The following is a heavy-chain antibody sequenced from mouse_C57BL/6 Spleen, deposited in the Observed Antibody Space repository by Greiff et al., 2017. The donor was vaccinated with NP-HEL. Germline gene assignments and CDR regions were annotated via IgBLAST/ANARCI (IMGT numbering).Heavy chain of an antibody. CDR3: AREEVYYGSSYGGFAY. CDR1: GYTFTDYN. V-gene: IGHV1-18*01. J-gene: IGHJ3*01. D-gene: IGHD1-1*01. Sequence: VQLQQSGPELVKPGASVKIPCKASGYTFTDYNMDWVKQSHGKSLEWIGDINPNNGGTIYNQKFKGKATLTVDKSSSTAYMELRSLTSEDTAVYYCAREEVYYGSSYGGFAYWGQGTLVTVSA. CDR2: INPNNGGT.